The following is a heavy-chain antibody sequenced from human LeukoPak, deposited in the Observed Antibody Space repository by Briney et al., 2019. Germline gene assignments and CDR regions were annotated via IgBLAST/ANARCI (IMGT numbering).Heavy chain of an antibody. CDR1: GYTFTGYY. CDR2: INPNSGGT. CDR3: ARVAVAVAGRRPWFDP. V-gene: IGHV1-2*02. D-gene: IGHD6-19*01. Sequence: GASVKVSCKASGYTFTGYYMHWVRQAPGQGLEWMGWINPNSGGTNYAQKFQGRVTMTRDTSISTAYMELSRLRSDDTAVYYCARVAVAVAGRRPWFDPWGQGTLVTVSS. J-gene: IGHJ5*02.